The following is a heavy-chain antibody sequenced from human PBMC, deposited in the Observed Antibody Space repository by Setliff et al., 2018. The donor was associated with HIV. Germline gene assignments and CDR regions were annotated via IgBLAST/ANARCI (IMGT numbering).Heavy chain of an antibody. Sequence: SETLSLTCTVSGGSISGHYWSWIRQPPGKGLGWIAYIFYTGSTNYNPSLKSRVTISVDTSKNQFSLKLSSVTAADTAVYYCARDGPLEGSYRYYYYYMDVWGKGTTVTVSS. CDR1: GGSISGHY. CDR3: ARDGPLEGSYRYYYYYMDV. CDR2: IFYTGST. J-gene: IGHJ6*03. D-gene: IGHD3-10*01. V-gene: IGHV4-59*11.